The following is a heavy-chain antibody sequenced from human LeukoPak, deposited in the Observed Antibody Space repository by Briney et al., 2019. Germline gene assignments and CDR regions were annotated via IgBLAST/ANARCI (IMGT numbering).Heavy chain of an antibody. CDR3: AREYSYGYYYYYYMDV. J-gene: IGHJ6*03. V-gene: IGHV4-39*07. CDR1: GGSISSSSYY. CDR2: IYYSGST. Sequence: SETLSLACTVSGGSISSSSYYWGWIRQPPGKGLEWIGSIYYSGSTHYNPPLKSRVTISVDTSKNQFSLKLSSVTAADTAVYYCAREYSYGYYYYYYMDVWGKGTTVTISS. D-gene: IGHD5-18*01.